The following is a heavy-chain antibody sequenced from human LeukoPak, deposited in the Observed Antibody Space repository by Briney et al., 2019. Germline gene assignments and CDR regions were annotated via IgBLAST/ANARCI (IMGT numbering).Heavy chain of an antibody. V-gene: IGHV3-48*03. Sequence: GGSLRLSCAASGFTFSSYEMNWVRQAPGKGLEWVSYISSSGATTYYADSVKGRFTISRDNAKTSLYLQMNSLRAEDTAVYYCATRPGYSSGWGQGTLVTVSS. J-gene: IGHJ4*02. CDR3: ATRPGYSSG. CDR1: GFTFSSYE. CDR2: ISSSGATT. D-gene: IGHD6-19*01.